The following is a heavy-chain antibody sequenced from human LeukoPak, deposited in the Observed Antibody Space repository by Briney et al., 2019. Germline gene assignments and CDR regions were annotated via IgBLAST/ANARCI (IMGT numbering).Heavy chain of an antibody. Sequence: GGSLRLSCAASGLTFSSYSMNCVRQAPGKGLEWVSRIDRDGNITTYADSVKGRFTISRDNAKNTLYLQMNSLRAEDTAVYYCAIISSDSSGYYDYWGQGTLVTVSS. CDR2: IDRDGNIT. CDR1: GLTFSSYS. J-gene: IGHJ4*02. D-gene: IGHD3-22*01. V-gene: IGHV3-74*01. CDR3: AIISSDSSGYYDY.